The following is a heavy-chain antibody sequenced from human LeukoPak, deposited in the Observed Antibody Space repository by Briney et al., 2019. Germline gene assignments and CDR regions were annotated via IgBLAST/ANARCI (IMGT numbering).Heavy chain of an antibody. CDR3: ARGLAPSEAYDT. D-gene: IGHD5-12*01. CDR2: INTDGSNA. Sequence: GGALRLSCAASGFTFSGHWMHWVRQAPGKGLVWVSRINTDGSNAIYADSVRGRFTISRDNAKNTLYLQMNSLRAKDTAVYYCARGLAPSEAYDTWGQGTMVAVSS. V-gene: IGHV3-74*01. CDR1: GFTFSGHW. J-gene: IGHJ3*02.